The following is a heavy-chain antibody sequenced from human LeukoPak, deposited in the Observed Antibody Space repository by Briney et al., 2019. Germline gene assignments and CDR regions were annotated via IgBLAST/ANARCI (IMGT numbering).Heavy chain of an antibody. Sequence: GESLKISCKGSGYSFTSFWIGWVRQMPGKGLEWMGIIYPGDSDTRYSPSFQGQVTISADKSISTAYLQWSSLKASDTAMYYCARLRYYGSGSYYLHNWFDPWGQGTLVTVSS. CDR1: GYSFTSFW. CDR3: ARLRYYGSGSYYLHNWFDP. V-gene: IGHV5-51*03. CDR2: IYPGDSDT. D-gene: IGHD3-10*01. J-gene: IGHJ5*02.